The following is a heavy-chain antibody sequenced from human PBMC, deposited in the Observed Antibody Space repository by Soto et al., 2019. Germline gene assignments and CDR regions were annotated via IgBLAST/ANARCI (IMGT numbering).Heavy chain of an antibody. CDR2: IYSGGNT. V-gene: IGHV3-66*01. J-gene: IGHJ3*02. Sequence: SLRLSCAASGFTVSSNYMSWVRQAPGKGLEWVSVIYSGGNTYYADSVKGRFTISRDNSKNTLYLQMNSLRAEDTSVYYCAKVLSVIVADSFDIWGQGTMVTVSS. CDR1: GFTVSSNY. D-gene: IGHD3-22*01. CDR3: AKVLSVIVADSFDI.